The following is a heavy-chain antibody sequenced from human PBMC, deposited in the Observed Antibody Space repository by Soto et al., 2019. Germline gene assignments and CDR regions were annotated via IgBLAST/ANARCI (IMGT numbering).Heavy chain of an antibody. CDR2: IYYSGST. CDR1: GGSISSYY. J-gene: IGHJ2*01. D-gene: IGHD2-15*01. Sequence: QVQLQESGPGLVKPSETLSLTCTVSGGSISSYYWSWIRQPPGKGLEWIGYIYYSGSTNYNPSLKSRVTISVDTSKNQFSLKLSSVTAADTAVYYCARRGCSGGSCYIWYFDLWGRGTLVTVSS. V-gene: IGHV4-59*08. CDR3: ARRGCSGGSCYIWYFDL.